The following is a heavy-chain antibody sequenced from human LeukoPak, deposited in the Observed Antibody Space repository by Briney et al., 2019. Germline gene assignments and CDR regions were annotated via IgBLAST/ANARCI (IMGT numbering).Heavy chain of an antibody. CDR3: ARGYCSGGSCDLSWFDP. V-gene: IGHV1-3*01. CDR1: GYTFTSYD. CDR2: INAGNGNT. J-gene: IGHJ5*02. D-gene: IGHD2-15*01. Sequence: ASVKVSCKASGYTFTSYDMHWVRQAPGQRLEWMGWINAGNGNTKYSQKFQGRVTITRDTSASTAYMELSSLRSEDTAVYYCARGYCSGGSCDLSWFDPWGQGTLVTVSS.